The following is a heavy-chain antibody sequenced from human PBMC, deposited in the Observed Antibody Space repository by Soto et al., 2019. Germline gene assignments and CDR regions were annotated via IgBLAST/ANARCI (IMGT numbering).Heavy chain of an antibody. CDR2: MNPNSGNT. CDR1: GYTFTSYD. Sequence: ASVKVSCKASGYTFTSYDINWVRQATGQGLEWMGWMNPNSGNTGYAQKFQGRVTMTRNTSISTAYMELSSLRSEDTAVYYCARAERYQLLLRHYYSKYIDVWGKGTTITVSS. D-gene: IGHD2-2*01. CDR3: ARAERYQLLLRHYYSKYIDV. V-gene: IGHV1-8*01. J-gene: IGHJ6*03.